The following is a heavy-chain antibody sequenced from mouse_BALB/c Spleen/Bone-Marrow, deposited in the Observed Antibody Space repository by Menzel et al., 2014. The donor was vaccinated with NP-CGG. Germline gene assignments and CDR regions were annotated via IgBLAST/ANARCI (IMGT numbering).Heavy chain of an antibody. V-gene: IGHV1-82*01. D-gene: IGHD1-1*02. CDR2: IYPGDGNT. CDR3: ARRRTFITSVVDYFDV. Sequence: QVQLRQSGPELVKPGASVKISSRASGYVFSSSWMNWVKQRPGQGLEWIGRIYPGDGNTNYNGKFKGKATLTADTSSSTAYMQISSLTSVDSAVYFCARRRTFITSVVDYFDVWGAGTTVTVSS. CDR1: GYVFSSSW. J-gene: IGHJ1*01.